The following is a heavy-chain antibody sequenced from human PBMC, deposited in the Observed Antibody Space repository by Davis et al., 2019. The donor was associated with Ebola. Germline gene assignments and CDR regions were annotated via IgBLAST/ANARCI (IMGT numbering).Heavy chain of an antibody. V-gene: IGHV4-59*12. Sequence: ESLKISCAASGFTFSSYWMSWIRQPPGKGLEWIGYIYYSGSTNYNPSLKSRVTISVDTSKNQFSLKLSSVTAADTALFYCVSILEGENGLYSDFLFDNWGQGTLVTVSS. CDR3: VSILEGENGLYSDFLFDN. CDR2: IYYSGST. J-gene: IGHJ4*02. D-gene: IGHD3-16*01. CDR1: GFTFSSYW.